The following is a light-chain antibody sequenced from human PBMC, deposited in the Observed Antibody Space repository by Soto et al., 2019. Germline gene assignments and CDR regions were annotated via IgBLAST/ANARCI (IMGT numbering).Light chain of an antibody. V-gene: IGKV1-9*01. CDR2: TAS. Sequence: DIQLTQSPSFLSASVGDRVTITCRASQVISSYLAWYQQKPGKAPNLLIHTASTLQSGVPSRFSGSGSGTDFTLKITSLQPADVAAYYCQKYNSAPLTFGGGTTLDIK. CDR1: QVISSY. J-gene: IGKJ4*01. CDR3: QKYNSAPLT.